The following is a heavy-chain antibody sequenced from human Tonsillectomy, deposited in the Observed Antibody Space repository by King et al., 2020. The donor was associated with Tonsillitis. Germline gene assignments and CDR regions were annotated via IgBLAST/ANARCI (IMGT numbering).Heavy chain of an antibody. D-gene: IGHD3-22*01. Sequence: EVQLVESGGGLVQPGGSLRLSCAASGFTFRSYDMSWVRQAPGKGLEWVSAISGNSINTYYADSVKGRFTIPRDNSKNTVYLQINSLRGEDTAVYYCAKDVEISSGYYYPGAFDFWGQGTMVTVSS. J-gene: IGHJ3*01. CDR3: AKDVEISSGYYYPGAFDF. CDR2: ISGNSINT. V-gene: IGHV3-23*04. CDR1: GFTFRSYD.